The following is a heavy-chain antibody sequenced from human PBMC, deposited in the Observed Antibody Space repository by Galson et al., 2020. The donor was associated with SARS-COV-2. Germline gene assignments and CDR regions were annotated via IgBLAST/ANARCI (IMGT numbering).Heavy chain of an antibody. J-gene: IGHJ4*02. CDR2: IRYDGSKK. V-gene: IGHV3-30*02. CDR3: AKKIVGPTDYFDY. D-gene: IGHD1-26*01. Sequence: GGSLRLSCAASGFTFSSYGMQWVRQAPGKGLEWVAFIRYDGSKKYYADSVKGRFTISRDNSKNTLYLQMDSLRTEDTAVYYCAKKIVGPTDYFDYWGQGTLVTVSS. CDR1: GFTFSSYG.